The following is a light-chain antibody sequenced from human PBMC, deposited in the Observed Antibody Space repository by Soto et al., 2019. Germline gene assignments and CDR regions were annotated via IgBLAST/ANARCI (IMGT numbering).Light chain of an antibody. V-gene: IGKV3-20*01. CDR2: GAS. Sequence: NVLTQSPGTLSLSPGERATLSCRASQSVSSSYLAWYQQKPGQAPRLLIYGASGRATGIPDRFSGSGSGTDFTLTISRLEPEDFAVYYCQQYGSSPSITFGQGTRLEIK. CDR1: QSVSSSY. J-gene: IGKJ5*01. CDR3: QQYGSSPSIT.